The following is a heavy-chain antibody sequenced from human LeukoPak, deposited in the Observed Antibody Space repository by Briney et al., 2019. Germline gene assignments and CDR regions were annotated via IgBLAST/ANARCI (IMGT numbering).Heavy chain of an antibody. D-gene: IGHD5-24*01. Sequence: PGGSLRLSCAASGFTFSSYAMSWVRQAPGKGLEWVSAISGSGGSTYYADSVKGRFTISRDNAKNSLYLQMNNLRAEDTAVYYCATRDGSPGYWGQGTLVSVSS. V-gene: IGHV3-23*01. CDR3: ATRDGSPGY. CDR1: GFTFSSYA. CDR2: ISGSGGST. J-gene: IGHJ4*02.